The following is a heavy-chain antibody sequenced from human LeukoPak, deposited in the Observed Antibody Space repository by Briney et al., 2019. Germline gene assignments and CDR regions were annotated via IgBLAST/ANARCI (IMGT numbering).Heavy chain of an antibody. CDR2: IWYDGSKK. V-gene: IGHV3-30*02. J-gene: IGHJ4*02. Sequence: PGGSLRLSCAASGFTFSSYGMHWVRQAPGKGLEWVAVIWYDGSKKYYADSVKGRFTISRDNSKNTQYLQMNSLRAEDTAVYYCAKDFASGIDYWGQGTLVTVSS. CDR1: GFTFSSYG. CDR3: AKDFASGIDY.